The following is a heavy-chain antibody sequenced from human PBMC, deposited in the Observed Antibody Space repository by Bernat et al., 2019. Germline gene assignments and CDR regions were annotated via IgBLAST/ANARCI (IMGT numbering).Heavy chain of an antibody. CDR2: IWGDGSKK. CDR1: GYTFSKSG. Sequence: QVQLVESGGGVVQAGRSLRPSCAASGYTFSKSGMHWVRQAPGKGLEWVAVIWGDGSKKLYADSVKGRFSISNDDSKNTLYLQMNSLTAEETAVYYCAKGTSGAGDFDYWGQGALVTVSS. J-gene: IGHJ4*02. V-gene: IGHV3-33*06. D-gene: IGHD3-3*02. CDR3: AKGTSGAGDFDY.